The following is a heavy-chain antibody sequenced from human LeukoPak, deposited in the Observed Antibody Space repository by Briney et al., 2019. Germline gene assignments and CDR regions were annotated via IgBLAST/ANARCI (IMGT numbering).Heavy chain of an antibody. CDR1: GYSFTNYW. V-gene: IGHV5-51*01. D-gene: IGHD3-9*01. CDR2: IYPGDSDT. Sequence: GESLTISCKGSGYSFTNYWIGWVRQMPGKGLEWMGMIYPGDSDTRYSPSFQGQVTISADKSISTAYLQWSSLEASDTAMYFCARHGSSYFEPRYNWFDPWGQGTLVTVSS. CDR3: ARHGSSYFEPRYNWFDP. J-gene: IGHJ5*02.